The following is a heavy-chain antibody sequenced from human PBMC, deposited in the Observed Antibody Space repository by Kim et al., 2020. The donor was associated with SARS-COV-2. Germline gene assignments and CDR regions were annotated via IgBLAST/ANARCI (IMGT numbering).Heavy chain of an antibody. V-gene: IGHV3-21*01. CDR1: GFTFSSYS. CDR2: ISSSSSYI. CDR3: ARDAVAILRFLEWLPGYYYGMYV. Sequence: GGSLRLSCAASGFTFSSYSMNWVRQAPGKGLEWVSSISSSSSYIYYADSVKGRFTISRDNAKNSLYLQMNSLRAEDTAVYYCARDAVAILRFLEWLPGYYYGMYVWGQGTTVTVSS. J-gene: IGHJ6*02. D-gene: IGHD3-3*01.